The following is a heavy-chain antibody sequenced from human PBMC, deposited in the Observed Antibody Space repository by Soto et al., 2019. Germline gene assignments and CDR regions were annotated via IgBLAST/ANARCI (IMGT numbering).Heavy chain of an antibody. V-gene: IGHV1-8*01. CDR3: ARWDYGVYARFDY. J-gene: IGHJ4*02. CDR1: GYTFTSHD. CDR2: MNPNSGNT. Sequence: QVQLVQSGAEVKKSGASVKVSCKASGYTFTSHDINWVRQAIGQGLEWMGWMNPNSGNTGYAQKFQGRVTMTRNTSISTAYMELSSLRSEDTAVYYCARWDYGVYARFDYWGQGTLVTVSS. D-gene: IGHD4-17*01.